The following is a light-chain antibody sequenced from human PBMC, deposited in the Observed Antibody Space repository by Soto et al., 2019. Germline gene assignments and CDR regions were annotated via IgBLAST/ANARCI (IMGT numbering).Light chain of an antibody. CDR2: GAS. Sequence: EIVLTQSPGTLSLSPGEGATLSCRASQSISSTYLAWYQQKPGQAPRLLIYGASSRATGIPDRFGGSGSGTDFTLTISRLEPEDFAVYYCQQYGGSTWTFGQGTKVDIK. CDR3: QQYGGSTWT. J-gene: IGKJ1*01. CDR1: QSISSTY. V-gene: IGKV3-20*01.